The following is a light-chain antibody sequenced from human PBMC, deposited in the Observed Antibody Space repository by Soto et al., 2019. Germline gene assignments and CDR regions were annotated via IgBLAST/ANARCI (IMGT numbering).Light chain of an antibody. CDR3: QQYGSSRWT. Sequence: EIVLTQSPGTLSLSPGERATVSCRASQSVSSSNLAWYQQKPGQAPRLLMYGTSSRATGIPDRFSGSGSGTDFTLTISRLAPEDFAVYYCQQYGSSRWTLGQGTKVEIK. J-gene: IGKJ1*01. V-gene: IGKV3-20*01. CDR2: GTS. CDR1: QSVSSSN.